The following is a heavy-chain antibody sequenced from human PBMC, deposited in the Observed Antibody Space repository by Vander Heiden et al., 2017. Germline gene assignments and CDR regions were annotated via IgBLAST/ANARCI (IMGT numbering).Heavy chain of an antibody. D-gene: IGHD6-19*01. Sequence: VQLVQSGAEVKKPGAPVKASCKASVYIFTSHGISWVRQAPGQGREWMGWISAYNGNTNYEQKLQGRVTMTTDTSTSTAYKELRSLRSDDTAVYYCARAVAGKGSGYWGQGTLVTVSS. CDR3: ARAVAGKGSGY. CDR2: ISAYNGNT. CDR1: VYIFTSHG. V-gene: IGHV1-18*01. J-gene: IGHJ4*02.